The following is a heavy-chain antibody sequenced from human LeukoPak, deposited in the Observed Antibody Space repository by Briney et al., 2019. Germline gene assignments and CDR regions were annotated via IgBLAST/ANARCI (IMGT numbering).Heavy chain of an antibody. V-gene: IGHV4-59*01. D-gene: IGHD1-26*01. Sequence: PSETLSLTCTVSGGSISSYYWRWIRQPPGKGLEWIGYIYYSGSTNYNPSLKSRVTISVDTSKNQFSLKLSSVTAANTAVYYCARDRPTIYSGSYLPNAFDIWGQGTMVTVSS. CDR3: ARDRPTIYSGSYLPNAFDI. J-gene: IGHJ3*02. CDR1: GGSISSYY. CDR2: IYYSGST.